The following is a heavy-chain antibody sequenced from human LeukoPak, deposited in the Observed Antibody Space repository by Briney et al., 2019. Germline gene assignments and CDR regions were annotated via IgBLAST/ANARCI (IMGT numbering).Heavy chain of an antibody. V-gene: IGHV3-21*01. J-gene: IGHJ4*02. CDR3: ARVFWETVNTGYYSDF. D-gene: IGHD3-22*01. Sequence: GGSLRLSCAASGFTFSSNGMNWVRQAPGKGLEWISSITSSSSHIFYADSVRGRFTISRDNANNALHLQMNSLRAEDTAVYYCARVFWETVNTGYYSDFWGQGTLVTVSS. CDR2: ITSSSSHI. CDR1: GFTFSSNG.